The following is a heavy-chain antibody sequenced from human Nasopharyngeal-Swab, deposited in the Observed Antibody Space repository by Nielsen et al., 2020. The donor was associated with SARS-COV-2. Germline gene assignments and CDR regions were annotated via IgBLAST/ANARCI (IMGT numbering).Heavy chain of an antibody. V-gene: IGHV4-39*01. CDR2: IYYSGST. CDR3: ARHGTTVTRNYAFDI. J-gene: IGHJ3*02. Sequence: WSRQSPGKGLEWIGSIYYSGSTYYNPSLKSRVTISVDTSKNQFSLKLSSVTAADTAVYYCARHGTTVTRNYAFDIWGQGTMVTVSS. D-gene: IGHD4-17*01.